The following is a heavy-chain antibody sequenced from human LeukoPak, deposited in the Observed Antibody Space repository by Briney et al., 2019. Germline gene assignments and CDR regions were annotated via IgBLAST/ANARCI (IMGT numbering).Heavy chain of an antibody. CDR2: ISWNSGSI. CDR3: AKDRRADSDAFDI. Sequence: GGSLRLSCAASGFTFDDYAMHWVRQAPGKGLEWVSGISWNSGSIGYADSVKGRFTISRDNAKNSLYLQMDSLRAEDTALYYCAKDRRADSDAFDIWGQGTMVTVSS. V-gene: IGHV3-9*01. J-gene: IGHJ3*02. CDR1: GFTFDDYA. D-gene: IGHD2-21*02.